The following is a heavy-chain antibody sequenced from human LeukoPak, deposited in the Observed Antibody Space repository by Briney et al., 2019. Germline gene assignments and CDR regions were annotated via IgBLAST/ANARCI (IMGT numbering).Heavy chain of an antibody. J-gene: IGHJ6*02. CDR3: ARATMVRGPYYYYYGMDV. V-gene: IGHV3-48*03. CDR2: ISSSGSTI. D-gene: IGHD3-10*01. Sequence: PGGSLRLSCAASGFTFSSYEMNWVRQAPGKGLEWVSYISSSGSTIYYADSVKGRFTISRDNAKNSLYLQMNSLRDEDTAVYYCARATMVRGPYYYYYGMDVWGQGTTATVSS. CDR1: GFTFSSYE.